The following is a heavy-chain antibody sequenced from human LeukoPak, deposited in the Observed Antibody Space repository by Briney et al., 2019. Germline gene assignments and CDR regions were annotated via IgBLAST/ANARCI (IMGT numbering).Heavy chain of an antibody. Sequence: TGGSLRLSCAASGFTFSSYSMNWVRQAPGKGLEWISYISSGGNTIFYADSVKGRFTISRDNAKNSLSLQMNSLRAEDTAVYYCARTLDYWGQGTLVTVSS. CDR2: ISSGGNTI. D-gene: IGHD2/OR15-2a*01. V-gene: IGHV3-48*01. CDR1: GFTFSSYS. CDR3: ARTLDY. J-gene: IGHJ4*02.